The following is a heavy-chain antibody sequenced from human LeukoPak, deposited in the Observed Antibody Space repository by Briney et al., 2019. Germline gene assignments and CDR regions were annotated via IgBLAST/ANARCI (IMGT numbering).Heavy chain of an antibody. V-gene: IGHV3-9*01. D-gene: IGHD6-19*01. J-gene: IGHJ4*02. CDR2: ISWNSGSI. CDR1: GFTFDDYA. CDR3: AKEGSSGFDY. Sequence: GRSLRLSCAASGFTFDDYAMPWVRQAPGKGLEWVSGISWNSGSIGYADSVKGRFTISRDNAKNSLYLQMNSLRAEDTALYYCAKEGSSGFDYWGQGTLVTVSS.